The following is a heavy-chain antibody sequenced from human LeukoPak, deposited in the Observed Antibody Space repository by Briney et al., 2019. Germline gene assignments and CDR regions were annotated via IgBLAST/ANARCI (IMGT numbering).Heavy chain of an antibody. CDR3: ARRYGSGSYLIDY. D-gene: IGHD3-10*01. J-gene: IGHJ4*02. Sequence: PSETLSLTCTVSGYSISSGYYWGWIRQPPGKGLEWIGEISHSGSTNYNPSLKSRVTISVDTSKNQFSLKLSSVTAADTAVYYCARRYGSGSYLIDYWGQGTLVTVSS. CDR2: ISHSGST. CDR1: GYSISSGYY. V-gene: IGHV4-38-2*02.